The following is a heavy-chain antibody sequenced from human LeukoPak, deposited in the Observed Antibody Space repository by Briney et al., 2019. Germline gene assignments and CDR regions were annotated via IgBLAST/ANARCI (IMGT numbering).Heavy chain of an antibody. J-gene: IGHJ5*02. Sequence: GAALEISCEGAGYGFTSYWIGGGRQLPGEGLEWRGIIYPGDSATRYSPSFQGQVTISADKSISTAYLQWSSLKASDTAMYYCARHLTYYYDSSAVDGGWFDPWGQGTLVTVSS. CDR3: ARHLTYYYDSSAVDGGWFDP. CDR2: IYPGDSAT. CDR1: GYGFTSYW. V-gene: IGHV5-51*01. D-gene: IGHD3-22*01.